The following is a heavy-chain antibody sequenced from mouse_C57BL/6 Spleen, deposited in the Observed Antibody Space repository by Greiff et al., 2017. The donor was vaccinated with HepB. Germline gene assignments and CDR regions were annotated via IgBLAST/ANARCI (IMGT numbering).Heavy chain of an antibody. CDR3: ERFDYFAY. CDR1: GYTFTSYG. J-gene: IGHJ3*01. Sequence: QVQLQQSGAELARPGASVKLSCKASGYTFTSYGISWVKQRTGQGLEWIGEIYPRSGNTYYNEKFKGKATLTADKSSSTAYMELRSLTSEYSAVYFCERFDYFAYWGQGTLVTVSA. D-gene: IGHD2-4*01. V-gene: IGHV1-81*01. CDR2: IYPRSGNT.